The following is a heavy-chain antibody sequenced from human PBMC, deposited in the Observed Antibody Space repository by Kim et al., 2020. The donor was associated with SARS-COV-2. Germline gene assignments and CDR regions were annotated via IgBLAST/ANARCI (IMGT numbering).Heavy chain of an antibody. Sequence: GGSLRLSCAASGFTFSSYAMSWVRQAPGKGLEWVSAISGSGGSTYYADSVKGRFTISRDNSKNTLYLQMNSLRAEDTAVYYCAKDQGSDYDFWSGYFDYWGQGTLVTVSS. V-gene: IGHV3-23*01. D-gene: IGHD3-3*01. CDR3: AKDQGSDYDFWSGYFDY. J-gene: IGHJ4*02. CDR2: ISGSGGST. CDR1: GFTFSSYA.